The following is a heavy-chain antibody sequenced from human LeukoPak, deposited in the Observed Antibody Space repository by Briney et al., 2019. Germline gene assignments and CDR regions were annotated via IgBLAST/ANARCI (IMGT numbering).Heavy chain of an antibody. CDR3: ARDPQTLVGAYYYGMDV. D-gene: IGHD3-10*01. J-gene: IGHJ6*02. CDR1: GFTFSSYW. V-gene: IGHV3-74*01. Sequence: GRSLRLSCAASGFTFSSYWMPWARQAPGKGLVWLSRINSDGSSTSYADSVKGRFTISRDNAKNTLYLQMNSLRAEDTAVYYCARDPQTLVGAYYYGMDVWGQGTTVTVSS. CDR2: INSDGSST.